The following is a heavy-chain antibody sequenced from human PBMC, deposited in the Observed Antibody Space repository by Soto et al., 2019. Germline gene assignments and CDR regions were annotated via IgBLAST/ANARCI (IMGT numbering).Heavy chain of an antibody. CDR2: VYDNSGGT. CDR1: GYTFHGYY. V-gene: IGHV1-2*02. CDR3: AKWKSPARTFDP. Sequence: ASVQVPRKHSGYTFHGYYMHWVRQAPGQRLEWTGWVYDNSGGTNYAQKPQGRDTMTKVTSLSTAYMVLSRLSSDDPAESYCAKWKSPARTFDPWAKGTLGTVSS. J-gene: IGHJ5*02. D-gene: IGHD1-1*01.